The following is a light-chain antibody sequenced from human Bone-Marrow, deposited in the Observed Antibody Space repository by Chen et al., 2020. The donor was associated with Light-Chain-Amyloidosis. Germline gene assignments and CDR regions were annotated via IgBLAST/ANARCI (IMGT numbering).Light chain of an antibody. V-gene: IGLV3-21*02. CDR1: NIGSTS. CDR2: DDS. J-gene: IGLJ3*02. CDR3: QVWDRSSDRPV. Sequence: SYVLTQPSSVSVAPGQTATIACGGNNIGSTSVHWYQQTPGQAPLLVVYDDSDRPSGIPERLSGSNSENTATLTISRVEAGDEADYYCQVWDRSSDRPVFGGGTKLPVL.